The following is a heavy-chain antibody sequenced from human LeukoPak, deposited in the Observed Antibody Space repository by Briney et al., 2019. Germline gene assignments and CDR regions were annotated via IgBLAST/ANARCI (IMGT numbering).Heavy chain of an antibody. V-gene: IGHV3-30*04. CDR1: GFTFSSYA. D-gene: IGHD6-13*01. Sequence: PGGSPRLSCAASGFTFSSYAMHWVRQAPGKGLEWVAVISYDGSNKYYADSVKGRFTISRDNSKNTLYLQMNSLRAEDTAVYYCARVSYYSSSWYRPPDYYYMDVWGKGTTVTVSS. CDR2: ISYDGSNK. J-gene: IGHJ6*03. CDR3: ARVSYYSSSWYRPPDYYYMDV.